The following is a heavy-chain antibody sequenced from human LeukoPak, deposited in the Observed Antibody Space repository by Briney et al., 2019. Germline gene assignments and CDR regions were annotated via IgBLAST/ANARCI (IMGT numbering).Heavy chain of an antibody. Sequence: TSVKVSCKASGLTFSNSAIQWVQQARGQRLEWIGWIGVAGGNTNYAQTLQGRITITRDMSTSTAYMELTSLRSDDTAVYYCAAEIYGGNTDCCTFDFWGPGTPVTVSS. V-gene: IGHV1-58*02. CDR1: GLTFSNSA. CDR2: IGVAGGNT. D-gene: IGHD4-23*01. J-gene: IGHJ3*01. CDR3: AAEIYGGNTDCCTFDF.